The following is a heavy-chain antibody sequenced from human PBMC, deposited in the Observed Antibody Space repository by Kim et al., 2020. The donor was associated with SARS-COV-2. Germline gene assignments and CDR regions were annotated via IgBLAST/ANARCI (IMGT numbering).Heavy chain of an antibody. CDR3: AKDGSIVGATYGMDV. D-gene: IGHD1-26*01. V-gene: IGHV3-30*02. J-gene: IGHJ6*02. Sequence: DSVKGRFTISRDNSKNTLYLQMNSLRAEDTAVYYCAKDGSIVGATYGMDVWGQGTTVTVSS.